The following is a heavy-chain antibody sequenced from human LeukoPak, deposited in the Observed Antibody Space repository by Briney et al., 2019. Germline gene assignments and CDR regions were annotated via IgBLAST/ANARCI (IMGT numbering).Heavy chain of an antibody. J-gene: IGHJ6*02. Sequence: GGSLRLSCAASGFPFINSGMNWVRQPPGKGLEWVSYISVSGASIYYADSVRGRFTISRDNAKNSLYLQMDSLTVEDTAVYYCARGHGIAAAPLNVWGQGTTVTVSS. CDR3: ARGHGIAAAPLNV. D-gene: IGHD6-13*01. V-gene: IGHV3-48*03. CDR1: GFPFINSG. CDR2: ISVSGASI.